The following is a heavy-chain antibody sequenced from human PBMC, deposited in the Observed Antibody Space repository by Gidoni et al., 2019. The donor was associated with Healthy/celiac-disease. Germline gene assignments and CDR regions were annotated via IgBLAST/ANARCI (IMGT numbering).Heavy chain of an antibody. D-gene: IGHD6-19*01. J-gene: IGHJ4*02. CDR1: GFTFSSHA. Sequence: EVRLLESGGASVQPGGSLRLSFASSGFTFSSHAMGWVRPAPGKGLEWVSAISGSGGSTYYAGSVKGRFTISRDNSKNTLCLQMNSLGAEDTAVYYCAKEGPSGWNSYWGQGTLVTVSS. CDR2: ISGSGGST. CDR3: AKEGPSGWNSY. V-gene: IGHV3-23*01.